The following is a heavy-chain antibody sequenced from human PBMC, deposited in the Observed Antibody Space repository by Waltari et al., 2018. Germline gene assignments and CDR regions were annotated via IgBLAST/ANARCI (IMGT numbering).Heavy chain of an antibody. CDR3: ATLVLVVVPAAAYFDY. J-gene: IGHJ4*02. D-gene: IGHD2-2*01. V-gene: IGHV4-39*07. Sequence: QLQLQESGPGLVKPSETLSLTCTVSGGSISSSSYYWGWIRQPPGKGLEWIGSIYYSGTTYYNPSLKSRVTISVDTSKNQFSLKLSSVTAADTAVYYCATLVLVVVPAAAYFDYWGQGTLVTVSS. CDR1: GGSISSSSYY. CDR2: IYYSGTT.